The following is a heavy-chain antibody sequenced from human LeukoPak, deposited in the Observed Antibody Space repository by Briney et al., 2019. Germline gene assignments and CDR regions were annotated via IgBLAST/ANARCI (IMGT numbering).Heavy chain of an antibody. CDR1: GFTFSSYG. J-gene: IGHJ3*02. Sequence: GGSLRLSCAASGFTFSSYGMHWVRQAPGKGLEWVAFIRYDGSNKYYADSVKGRFTISRDNSKNTLYLQMNSLRAEDTAVYYCASGNLEAFDIWGQGTMVTVSS. D-gene: IGHD1-1*01. V-gene: IGHV3-30*02. CDR3: ASGNLEAFDI. CDR2: IRYDGSNK.